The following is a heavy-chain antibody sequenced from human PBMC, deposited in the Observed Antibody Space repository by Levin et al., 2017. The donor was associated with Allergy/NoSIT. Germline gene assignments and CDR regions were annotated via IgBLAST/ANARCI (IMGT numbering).Heavy chain of an antibody. D-gene: IGHD1-1*01. Sequence: SETLSLTCTVSGGSVKSDYWTWIRQPPGKGLQWVGHISFTGSTNYNPSLKGRVTISMDSSKNQFSLRLNSVTAADTAIYYGARDYWNYLDYWGQGALVTVSS. V-gene: IGHV4-59*02. CDR3: ARDYWNYLDY. CDR2: ISFTGST. J-gene: IGHJ4*02. CDR1: GGSVKSDY.